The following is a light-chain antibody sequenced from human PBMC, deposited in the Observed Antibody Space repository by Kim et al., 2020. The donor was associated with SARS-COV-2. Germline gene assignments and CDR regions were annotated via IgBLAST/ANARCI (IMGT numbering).Light chain of an antibody. V-gene: IGKV1-33*01. J-gene: IGKJ4*01. CDR2: EAA. CDR3: QQYDNLPFT. Sequence: DIQMTQSPSSLSASVGDRVTITCQATQDIRNYLNWYQQKPGKAPKLLINEAANLESGASSRFSGSGSGTYFVFTINSLQPEDLATYYCQQYDNLPFTFGGGTKVDIK. CDR1: QDIRNY.